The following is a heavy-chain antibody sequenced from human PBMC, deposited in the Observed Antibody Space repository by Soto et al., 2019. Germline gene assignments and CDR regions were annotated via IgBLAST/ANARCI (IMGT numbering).Heavy chain of an antibody. CDR3: ANGPYCGGNCYMYDN. CDR1: GYTLTELS. D-gene: IGHD2-21*02. Sequence: ASVKVSCKVSGYTLTELSMHWVRQAPGKGLEWMGGFDPEDGETIYAQKFQGRVTMTEDTSTDTSYMELSSLRSEDTAVYYCANGPYCGGNCYMYDNCGQGTMVTVSS. CDR2: FDPEDGET. V-gene: IGHV1-24*01. J-gene: IGHJ4*01.